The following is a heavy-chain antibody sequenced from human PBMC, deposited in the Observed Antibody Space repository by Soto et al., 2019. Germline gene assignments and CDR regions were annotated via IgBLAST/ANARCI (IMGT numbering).Heavy chain of an antibody. Sequence: GGSLRLSCAASGFNFNTYSMQWVRQAPGKGLEWVAVISYDGAQKYYADSVKGRFTLSRDNSKNTLYVQMNSLRVEDTAVYYCERDGREAGTFDYWGHGTLVTVSS. CDR2: ISYDGAQK. CDR3: ERDGREAGTFDY. D-gene: IGHD1-1*01. J-gene: IGHJ4*01. V-gene: IGHV3-30*14. CDR1: GFNFNTYS.